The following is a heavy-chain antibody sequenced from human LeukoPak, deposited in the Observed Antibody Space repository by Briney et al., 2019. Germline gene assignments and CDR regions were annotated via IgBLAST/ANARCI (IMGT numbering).Heavy chain of an antibody. CDR2: ISGSGGST. CDR1: GFTFSSYA. J-gene: IGHJ4*02. D-gene: IGHD6-19*01. CDR3: AKSLGYSSGWYTDY. V-gene: IGHV3-23*01. Sequence: GGSLRLSCAASGFTFSSYAMSWVRQAPGKGLEWVSAISGSGGSTYYADSVKGRFTTSRDNSKNTLYLQMNSLRAEDTAVYYCAKSLGYSSGWYTDYWGQGTLVTVSS.